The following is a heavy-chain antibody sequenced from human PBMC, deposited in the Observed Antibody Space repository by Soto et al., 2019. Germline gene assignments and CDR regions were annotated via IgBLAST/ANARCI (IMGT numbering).Heavy chain of an antibody. CDR3: GRDKSGRYSIDY. J-gene: IGHJ4*02. CDR1: GFTFSRYT. V-gene: IGHV3-48*04. Sequence: EVQLVESGGGLVQPGGSLRLSCAASGFTFSRYTMNWVRQAPGKGLEWLSYISGGGGTMFYADSVKGRVTISRDNAKNSLDLQMDSLRAEETAVCYCGRDKSGRYSIDYWGQGTLVTVSS. D-gene: IGHD1-26*01. CDR2: ISGGGGTM.